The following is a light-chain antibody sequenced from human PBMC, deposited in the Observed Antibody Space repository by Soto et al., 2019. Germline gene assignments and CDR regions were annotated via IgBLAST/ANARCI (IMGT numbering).Light chain of an antibody. J-gene: IGLJ2*01. V-gene: IGLV1-51*01. CDR2: DNN. CDR3: GTWDSSLSAPVV. Sequence: QSVLTQPPSVFAAPGQKVTISCSGSSSNIGNNYVSWYQQLPGTAPKLLIYDNNKRPSGIPDRFSGSKSGTSATLGITGLQSGDEAEYYCGTWDSSLSAPVVFGGGTKLTVL. CDR1: SSNIGNNY.